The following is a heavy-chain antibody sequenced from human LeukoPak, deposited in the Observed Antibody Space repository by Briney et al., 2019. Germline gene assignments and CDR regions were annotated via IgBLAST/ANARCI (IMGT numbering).Heavy chain of an antibody. V-gene: IGHV3-15*01. CDR1: GFTFSNAW. D-gene: IGHD3-22*01. CDR3: ITEGYHHSGGFDN. J-gene: IGHJ4*02. Sequence: GGSLRLSCAASGFTFSNAWMNWVRQAPGKGLEWVGRIKSKTDGGATDYAAPVKGRFTISRDDLESTLFLQMNSLKTEDTALYYCITEGYHHSGGFDNWGQGTLVTVSS. CDR2: IKSKTDGGAT.